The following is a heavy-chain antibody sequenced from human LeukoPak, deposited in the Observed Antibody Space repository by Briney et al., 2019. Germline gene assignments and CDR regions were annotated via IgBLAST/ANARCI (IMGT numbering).Heavy chain of an antibody. V-gene: IGHV1-24*01. D-gene: IGHD3-10*01. CDR1: GYTLTELS. Sequence: ASVKVSCNVSGYTLTELSMHWVRQAPGKGLEWMGGFDPEDGETLYAQKFQGRVTMTEDTSTDTAYMELSSLRSEDTAVYYCATDQRGAGLGFRYGSGSYNGMDVWGQGTTVTVSS. CDR3: ATDQRGAGLGFRYGSGSYNGMDV. J-gene: IGHJ6*02. CDR2: FDPEDGET.